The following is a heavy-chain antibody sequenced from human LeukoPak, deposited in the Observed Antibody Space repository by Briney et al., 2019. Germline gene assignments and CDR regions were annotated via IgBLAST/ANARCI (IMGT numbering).Heavy chain of an antibody. Sequence: GGSLRPSCAASGFIFSNYGMNWVRQAPGKGLEWVAAISASGSATSYADSVRGRFTISRDNSKSTTYLQMNSLRAEDTAVFYCAKLPGRAADYWGQGTLVTVSS. CDR3: AKLPGRAADY. J-gene: IGHJ4*02. CDR2: ISASGSAT. V-gene: IGHV3-23*01. CDR1: GFIFSNYG.